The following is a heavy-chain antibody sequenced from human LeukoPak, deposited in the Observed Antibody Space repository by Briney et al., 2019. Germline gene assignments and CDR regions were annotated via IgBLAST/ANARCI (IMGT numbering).Heavy chain of an antibody. J-gene: IGHJ4*02. CDR2: SHYSGTT. CDR1: GYSISSSHYY. D-gene: IGHD2-15*01. V-gene: IGHV4-39*07. Sequence: MPSETLSLTCTVSGYSISSSHYYWGWIRQPPGKGLEWIGSSHYSGTTYYNPSLKSRVTISVDTSKNQFSLKLSSVTAADTAVYYCARESQEAASAESRWGQGTLVTVCS. CDR3: ARESQEAASAESR.